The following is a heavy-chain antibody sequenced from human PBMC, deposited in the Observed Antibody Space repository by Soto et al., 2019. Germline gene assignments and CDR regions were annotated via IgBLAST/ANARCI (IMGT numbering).Heavy chain of an antibody. CDR2: IITIFGTA. CDR1: GGTFSSYA. CDR3: ASHCGGDCYSRSTPYYYYGMDV. J-gene: IGHJ6*02. Sequence: QVQLVQSGAEVKKPGSSVKVSCKASGGTFSSYAISWVRQAPGQGLEWMGGIITIFGTADYAQKFQGRVTITADESTSTAYMELSSLRSEDTAVYYCASHCGGDCYSRSTPYYYYGMDVWGQGTTVTVSS. D-gene: IGHD2-21*02. V-gene: IGHV1-69*12.